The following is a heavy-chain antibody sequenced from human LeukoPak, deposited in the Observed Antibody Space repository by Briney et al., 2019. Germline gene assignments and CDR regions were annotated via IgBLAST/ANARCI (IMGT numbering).Heavy chain of an antibody. V-gene: IGHV1-2*02. J-gene: IGHJ4*02. CDR1: GYTFSGYY. Sequence: GASVKVSCKASGYTFSGYYMHWVRQAPGQGLEWMGWINPNSGGTNYAQKFQGRVTMTRDTSITTAYVELSRLRSDDTAMYYCARASFRGRETDSWGQGTLVTVSS. D-gene: IGHD1-1*01. CDR3: ARASFRGRETDS. CDR2: INPNSGGT.